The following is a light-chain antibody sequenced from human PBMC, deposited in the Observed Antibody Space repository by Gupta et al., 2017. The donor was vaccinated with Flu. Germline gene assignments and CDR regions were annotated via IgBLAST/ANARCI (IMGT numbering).Light chain of an antibody. CDR2: GAS. Sequence: EVVLTQSPGTLSLSPGERATLSCRASQNVKSDYLAWYQQRLGQAPRLLIYGASSRATGIPDRFSGSGYGTDFTLTSSSREHEDFAVYYGQHYGTSPLFGRGTKVEIK. CDR1: QNVKSDY. CDR3: QHYGTSPL. V-gene: IGKV3-20*01. J-gene: IGKJ3*01.